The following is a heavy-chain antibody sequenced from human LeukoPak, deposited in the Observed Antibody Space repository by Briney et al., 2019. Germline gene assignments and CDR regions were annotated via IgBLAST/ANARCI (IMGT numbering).Heavy chain of an antibody. V-gene: IGHV4-4*07. D-gene: IGHD3-10*01. Sequence: SETVSLTCTVSGGPISSYYWSWIRQPAGKGLEWIGRIYTSGSTNYDPSLECRVTMSVDASKNQFSLKLSSVTAAYTAVYYCARGMDRGVIRRYGEAMYNWFDPWGQGTLVTVSS. J-gene: IGHJ5*02. CDR1: GGPISSYY. CDR3: ARGMDRGVIRRYGEAMYNWFDP. CDR2: IYTSGST.